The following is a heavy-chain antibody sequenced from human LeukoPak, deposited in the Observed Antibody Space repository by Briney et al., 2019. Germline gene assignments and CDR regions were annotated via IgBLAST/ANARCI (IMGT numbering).Heavy chain of an antibody. CDR3: VKDLSSNWLSFDY. Sequence: GGSLRLSCVASGGTFGDYGMSWVRQPPGKGLEWVSGINWDGTNTHYADSVKGRFTIARDNAENSLYLHMNNLRDADTAFYYCVKDLSSNWLSFDYWGRGTLVTVSS. V-gene: IGHV3-20*04. CDR1: GGTFGDYG. J-gene: IGHJ4*02. D-gene: IGHD1-20*01. CDR2: INWDGTNT.